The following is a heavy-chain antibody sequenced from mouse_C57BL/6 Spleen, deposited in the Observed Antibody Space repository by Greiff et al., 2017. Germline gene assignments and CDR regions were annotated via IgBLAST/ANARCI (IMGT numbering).Heavy chain of an antibody. V-gene: IGHV14-3*01. CDR2: IDPANGNT. J-gene: IGHJ4*01. D-gene: IGHD4-1*01. CDR1: GFNIKNTY. CDR3: ARDGNWDAMDY. Sequence: VQLQQSVAELVRPGASVKLSCTASGFNIKNTYMYWVKQRPEQGLEWIGRIDPANGNTKYAPKFQGKATITADTSSNTAYLQLSSLTSEDTAIYYCARDGNWDAMDYWGQGTSVTVSS.